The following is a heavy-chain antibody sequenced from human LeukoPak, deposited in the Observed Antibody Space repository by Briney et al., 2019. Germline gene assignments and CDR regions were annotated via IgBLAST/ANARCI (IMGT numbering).Heavy chain of an antibody. CDR3: ARLYYYGAGSLPPNWFDP. CDR1: GGSFSGYY. Sequence: SETLSLTCAVYGGSFSGYYWSWIRQPPGKGLEWIGEINHSGSTNYNPSLKSRVTISVDTSKNQFSLMLSYVTAADTAVYYCARLYYYGAGSLPPNWFDPWGQGTLVTVSS. CDR2: INHSGST. D-gene: IGHD3-10*01. J-gene: IGHJ5*02. V-gene: IGHV4-34*01.